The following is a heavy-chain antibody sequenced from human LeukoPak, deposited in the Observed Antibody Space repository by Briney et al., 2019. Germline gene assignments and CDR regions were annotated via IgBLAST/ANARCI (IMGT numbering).Heavy chain of an antibody. CDR1: GYTFTSYG. J-gene: IGHJ4*02. Sequence: ASVKVSCKAPGYTFTSYGISWVRQAPGQGLEWMGWISAYNGNTNYAQKLQGRVTMTTDTSTSTAYMELRSLRSDDTAVYYCARADIVATIGGFDYWGQGTLVTVSS. V-gene: IGHV1-18*01. D-gene: IGHD5-12*01. CDR3: ARADIVATIGGFDY. CDR2: ISAYNGNT.